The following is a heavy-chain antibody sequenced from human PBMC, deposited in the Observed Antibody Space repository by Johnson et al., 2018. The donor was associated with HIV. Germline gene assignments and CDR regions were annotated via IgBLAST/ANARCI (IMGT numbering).Heavy chain of an antibody. J-gene: IGHJ3*02. Sequence: QMQLVESGGGVVQPGRSLRLSCAASGFTFSDNYMSWIRQAPGKGLEWVSYISSSGSTIYYADSVKGRFTISRDNAKNSLYLQMNSLRAEDTAVYYCARDHSSSWYRGFGGAFDIWGQGTMVTVSS. CDR2: ISSSGSTI. CDR3: ARDHSSSWYRGFGGAFDI. CDR1: GFTFSDNY. D-gene: IGHD6-13*01. V-gene: IGHV3-11*04.